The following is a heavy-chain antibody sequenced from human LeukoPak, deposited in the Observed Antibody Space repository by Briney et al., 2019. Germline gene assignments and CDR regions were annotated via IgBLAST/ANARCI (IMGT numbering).Heavy chain of an antibody. J-gene: IGHJ4*01. CDR2: IYSGGTT. Sequence: GGSLRLSCAASGFTVSSNYMTWVRQAPGKGLEWVSLIYSGGTTYYADSVKGRFTISRDNSKNTLYLQMNSLRAEDTAVYYCPKDVWPVPGLYYWGKEPWSPSPQ. D-gene: IGHD3-16*01. CDR3: PKDVWPVPGLYY. V-gene: IGHV3-66*01. CDR1: GFTVSSNY.